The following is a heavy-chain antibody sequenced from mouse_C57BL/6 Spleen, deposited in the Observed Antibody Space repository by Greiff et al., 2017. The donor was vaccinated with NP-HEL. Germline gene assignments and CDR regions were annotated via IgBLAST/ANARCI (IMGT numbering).Heavy chain of an antibody. CDR1: GYTFTSYW. CDR2: IDPSDSYT. V-gene: IGHV1-50*01. J-gene: IGHJ2*01. CDR3: ASRDLLWLRRYFDY. Sequence: QVQLQQPGAELVKPGASVKLSCKASGYTFTSYWMQWVKQRPGQGLEWIGEIDPSDSYTNYNQKFKGKATLTVDTSSSTAYMQLSSLTSEDSAVYYCASRDLLWLRRYFDYWGQSTTLTVSS. D-gene: IGHD2-2*01.